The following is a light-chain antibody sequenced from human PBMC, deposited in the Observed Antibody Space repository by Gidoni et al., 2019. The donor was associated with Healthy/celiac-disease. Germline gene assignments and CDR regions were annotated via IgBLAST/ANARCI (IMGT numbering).Light chain of an antibody. CDR1: QSTRSY. Sequence: DIQMTQSPSSLSASVGDRVTIPCRASQSTRSYLNWYQQKPGKAPKLLIYAASSLQSGVPSRFRGSGSGTDFTLTISSLQPEDFATYYCQQSYSTPMYTFGQGTKLEIK. V-gene: IGKV1-39*01. CDR2: AAS. J-gene: IGKJ2*01. CDR3: QQSYSTPMYT.